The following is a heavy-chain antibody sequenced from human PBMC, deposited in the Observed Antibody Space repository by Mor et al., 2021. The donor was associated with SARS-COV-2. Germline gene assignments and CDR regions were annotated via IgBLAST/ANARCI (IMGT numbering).Heavy chain of an antibody. V-gene: IGHV1-3*04. Sequence: YWVRQAPGQRLEWMGWINTGNGDTKNSQNFQGRVTVTKDTSARTAYMELSGLRSEDTATYYCARDYYDRSGSGAFDIWGQG. CDR2: INTGNGDT. J-gene: IGHJ3*02. D-gene: IGHD3-22*01. CDR3: ARDYYDRSGSGAFDI.